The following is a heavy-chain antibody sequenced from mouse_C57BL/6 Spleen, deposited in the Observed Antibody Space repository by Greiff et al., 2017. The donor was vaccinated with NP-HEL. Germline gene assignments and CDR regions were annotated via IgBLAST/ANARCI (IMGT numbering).Heavy chain of an antibody. CDR2: FYPGSGSI. Sequence: QVQLQQSGAELVKPGASVKLSCKASGYTFTEYTIHWVKQRSGQGLEWIGWFYPGSGSIKYNEKFKDKATLTADKSSSTVYMELSRLTSEDSAVYFCARHEERYDYDEGYYAMDYWGQGTSVTVSS. D-gene: IGHD2-4*01. CDR3: ARHEERYDYDEGYYAMDY. J-gene: IGHJ4*01. CDR1: GYTFTEYT. V-gene: IGHV1-62-2*01.